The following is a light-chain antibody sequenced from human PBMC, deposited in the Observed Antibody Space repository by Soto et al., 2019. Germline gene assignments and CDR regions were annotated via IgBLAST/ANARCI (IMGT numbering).Light chain of an antibody. CDR2: RAS. Sequence: DVQMTQSPSTLSASVGDRVTITCRASQSVNTWLAWFQQKPGKAPKVLIYRASNLETGVPSRFSGSGAGTEFILTISSLQPDDFATYYGQQYSGDPWTFGQGTKVEIK. CDR3: QQYSGDPWT. CDR1: QSVNTW. J-gene: IGKJ1*01. V-gene: IGKV1-5*03.